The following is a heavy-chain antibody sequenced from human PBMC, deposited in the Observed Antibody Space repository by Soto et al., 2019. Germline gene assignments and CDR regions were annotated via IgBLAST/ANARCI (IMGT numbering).Heavy chain of an antibody. CDR2: ISSSSSTI. V-gene: IGHV3-48*02. Sequence: EVQLVESGGGLVQPGGSLRLSCAASGFTFSSYSMNWVRQAPGKGLEWVSYISSSSSTIYYTDSVKGRFTISRDNAKNSLYLQMNSLRDEDTAVYYCAKTTIMQFDYWGQGTLVTVSS. CDR1: GFTFSSYS. CDR3: AKTTIMQFDY. D-gene: IGHD3-16*01. J-gene: IGHJ4*02.